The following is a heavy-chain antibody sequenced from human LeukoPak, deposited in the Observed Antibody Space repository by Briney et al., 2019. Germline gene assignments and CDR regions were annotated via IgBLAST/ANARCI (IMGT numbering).Heavy chain of an antibody. CDR1: GFTFSNYW. V-gene: IGHV3-74*01. Sequence: PGGSLRLSCAASGFTFSNYWMHWVRQAPGKGLEWVSRINSDGSNKTYADFVKGRFTISRDNAKNTLYLQMSSLRVGDTAVYYCARSDYGDNYWGQGILVTVSS. J-gene: IGHJ4*02. CDR2: INSDGSNK. D-gene: IGHD4-17*01. CDR3: ARSDYGDNY.